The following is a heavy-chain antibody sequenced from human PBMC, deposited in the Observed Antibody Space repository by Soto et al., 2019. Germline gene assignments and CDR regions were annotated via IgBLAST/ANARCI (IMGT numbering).Heavy chain of an antibody. V-gene: IGHV3-23*01. J-gene: IGHJ6*02. D-gene: IGHD3-10*01. CDR3: AKGTHLTVRGVKHYYYYDMDV. CDR2: ISGRGGTT. CDR1: GFTSSRSA. Sequence: GSLSLACAASGFTSSRSANSWVRPAPRKGLGWVSGISGRGGTTYYADSVKGRFTISRDNSKNTLYLQMNSLRAEDTAVYYCAKGTHLTVRGVKHYYYYDMDVWGQGTTGT.